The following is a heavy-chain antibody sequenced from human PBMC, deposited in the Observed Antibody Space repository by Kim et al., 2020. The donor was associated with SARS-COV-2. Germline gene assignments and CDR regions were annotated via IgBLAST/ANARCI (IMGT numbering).Heavy chain of an antibody. Sequence: ASVKVSCKASGYTFTSYYMHWVRQAPGQGLEWMGIINPSGGSTSYAQKFQGRVTMTRDTSTSTVYMELSSLRSEDTAVYYCARSLGEGYYYYYGMDVWGQGTTVTVSS. CDR2: INPSGGST. CDR3: ARSLGEGYYYYYGMDV. V-gene: IGHV1-46*01. J-gene: IGHJ6*02. D-gene: IGHD3-10*01. CDR1: GYTFTSYY.